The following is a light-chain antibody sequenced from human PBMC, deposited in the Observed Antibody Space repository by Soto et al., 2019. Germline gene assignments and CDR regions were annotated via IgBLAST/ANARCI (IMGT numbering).Light chain of an antibody. CDR3: AAWDGSLNGVV. CDR1: DSNIRTNA. V-gene: IGLV1-44*01. Sequence: QSVLTQPPSASGTPGQRVTIFCSGSDSNIRTNAVNWYHQLPGTAPKLLIYDNNLRPSGVPDRFSGSKSGTSASLAISGLQAEDEADYYCAAWDGSLNGVVFGGGTQLTVL. J-gene: IGLJ2*01. CDR2: DNN.